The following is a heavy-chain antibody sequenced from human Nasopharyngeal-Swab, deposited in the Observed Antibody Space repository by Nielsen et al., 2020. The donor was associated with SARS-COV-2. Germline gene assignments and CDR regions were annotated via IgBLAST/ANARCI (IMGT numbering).Heavy chain of an antibody. J-gene: IGHJ3*01. CDR2: LNFDGSTT. Sequence: GESLKISCAASGFTFSAYCMHWVRQAPGKGLVWVSRLNFDGSTTDYADSAKGRFTISRDNAKSTLYLQMNSLRVDDTAVYYCVRGVVPGDAAAFDPWGQGTMVTVSS. CDR3: VRGVVPGDAAAFDP. D-gene: IGHD2-15*01. V-gene: IGHV3-74*01. CDR1: GFTFSAYC.